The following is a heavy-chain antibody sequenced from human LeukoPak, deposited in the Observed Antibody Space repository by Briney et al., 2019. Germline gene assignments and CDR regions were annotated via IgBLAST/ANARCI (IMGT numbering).Heavy chain of an antibody. D-gene: IGHD3-22*01. CDR1: GFTFSSYG. J-gene: IGHJ4*02. CDR2: ISGSGGST. Sequence: GGSLRLSCAASGFTFSSYGMSWVRQAPGKGLEWVSAISGSGGSTYYADSVKGRFTISRDNSKNTLYLQMNSLRAEDTAVYYCARSYYDSSGLDYWGQGTLVTVSS. V-gene: IGHV3-23*01. CDR3: ARSYYDSSGLDY.